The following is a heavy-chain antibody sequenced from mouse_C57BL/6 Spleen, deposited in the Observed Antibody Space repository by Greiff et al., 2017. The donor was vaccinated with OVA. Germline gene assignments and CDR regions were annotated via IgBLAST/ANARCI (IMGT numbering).Heavy chain of an antibody. CDR1: GYAFSSSW. Sequence: QVQLQQSGPELVKPGASVKISCKASGYAFSSSWMNWVKQRPGKGLEWIGRIYPGDGDTNYNGKFKGKATLTADKSSSTAYMQLSSLTSEDSAVYFCARDGGLRPPYYAMDYWGQGTSVTVSS. CDR3: ARDGGLRPPYYAMDY. D-gene: IGHD3-2*02. J-gene: IGHJ4*01. CDR2: IYPGDGDT. V-gene: IGHV1-82*01.